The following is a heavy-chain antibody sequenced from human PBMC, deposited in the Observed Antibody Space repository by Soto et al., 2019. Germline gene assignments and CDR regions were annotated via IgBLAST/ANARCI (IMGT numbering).Heavy chain of an antibody. CDR1: GCTFSSYA. V-gene: IGHV1-69*13. CDR2: IIPIFGTA. Sequence: SVKVSCKASGCTFSSYAISWVRRAPGQGLEWMGGIIPIFGTANYAQKFQGRVTITADESTSTAYMELSSLRSEDTAVYYCARSSSRSSGWHIRYYYYYGMDVWGQGTTVAVSS. J-gene: IGHJ6*02. CDR3: ARSSSRSSGWHIRYYYYYGMDV. D-gene: IGHD6-19*01.